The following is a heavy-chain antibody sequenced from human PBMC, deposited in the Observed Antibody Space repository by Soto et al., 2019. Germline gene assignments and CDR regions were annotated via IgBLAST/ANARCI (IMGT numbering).Heavy chain of an antibody. J-gene: IGHJ4*02. Sequence: SETLSLTCTVSGGSIYRSGYYWGWIRQPPGRGLEWIGNIDYNGVTYSNPSLKSRVTISRDTSKNQFSLKLTSVTAADTALYYCGKVLVGATGHTDSDSWGPGTQVTVSS. CDR2: IDYNGVT. CDR3: GKVLVGATGHTDSDS. CDR1: GGSIYRSGYY. D-gene: IGHD2-15*01. V-gene: IGHV4-39*01.